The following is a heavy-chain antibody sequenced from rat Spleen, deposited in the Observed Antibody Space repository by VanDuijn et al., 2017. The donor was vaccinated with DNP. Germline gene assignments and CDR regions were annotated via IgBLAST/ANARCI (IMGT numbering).Heavy chain of an antibody. CDR2: ISYSGST. CDR3: ARTDFYSTYIPFAY. J-gene: IGHJ3*01. CDR1: GYFITNNY. Sequence: DVQLQESGPGLVKPSQSLSLTCSVTGYFITNNYWAWIRKFPGNKMEWMGYISYSGSTGYNPSLKSRISITRDTSKNQFFLQLNSVTTEYTATYYCARTDFYSTYIPFAYWGQGTLVSVSS. D-gene: IGHD1-2*01. V-gene: IGHV3-1*01.